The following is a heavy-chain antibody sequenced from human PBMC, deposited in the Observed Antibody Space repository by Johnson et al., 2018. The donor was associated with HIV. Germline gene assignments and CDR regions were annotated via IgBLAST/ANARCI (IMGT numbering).Heavy chain of an antibody. V-gene: IGHV3-13*01. J-gene: IGHJ3*02. D-gene: IGHD6-13*01. CDR2: IGTAGDT. Sequence: VQLVESGGGLVQPGGSLRLSCAASGFIFSSYDMHWVRQATGRGLEWVSGIGTAGDTYYPGSVKGRFTISRDNSKNSLYLQMNSLRAGDTAVYYCARSLSSSWYEGAFDSWGQGTMVTVSS. CDR1: GFIFSSYD. CDR3: ARSLSSSWYEGAFDS.